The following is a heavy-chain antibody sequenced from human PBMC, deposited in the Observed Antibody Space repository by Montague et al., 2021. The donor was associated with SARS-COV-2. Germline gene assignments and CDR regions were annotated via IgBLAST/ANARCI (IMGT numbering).Heavy chain of an antibody. J-gene: IGHJ6*02. CDR3: VRDRGKSLYNPWYYGMDV. Sequence: SETLSLTCAVYGGSFYSYYWSWVRQPPGKGLEWIGHVNHSGSTNYNPSLKSRVTISVDTSKNQFSLKLSSVTAADTAVYYCVRDRGKSLYNPWYYGMDVWGQGTTVTVSS. CDR2: VNHSGST. CDR1: GGSFYSYY. D-gene: IGHD4-23*01. V-gene: IGHV4-34*01.